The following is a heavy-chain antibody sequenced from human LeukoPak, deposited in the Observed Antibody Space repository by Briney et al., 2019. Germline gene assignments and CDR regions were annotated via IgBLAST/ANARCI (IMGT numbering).Heavy chain of an antibody. CDR2: ISDEGRRK. J-gene: IGHJ4*02. CDR1: GFSFIRYG. V-gene: IGHV3-30*18. D-gene: IGHD4-17*01. CDR3: AKRPSDYGDYVRYFDY. Sequence: GGSLRLSCAASGFSFIRYGMHWVRPAAGKGLEWVGVISDEGRRKDYADSLKGRFTISSDNSKDTLYLQMNSLRAEDTAVYYCAKRPSDYGDYVRYFDYWGQGTLVTVSS.